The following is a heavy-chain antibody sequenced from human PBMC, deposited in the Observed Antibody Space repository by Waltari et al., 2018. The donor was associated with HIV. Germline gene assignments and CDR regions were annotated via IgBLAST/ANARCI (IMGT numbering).Heavy chain of an antibody. D-gene: IGHD6-25*01. CDR3: AREGGYYSPISL. J-gene: IGHJ6*02. Sequence: QVQLQESGPGLVKPSETLSLTCSVSGGSISSYYWSWIRQPPGKTLEWIGNIYYSGSTNYNPSLKSRVTISVDTSKNQFSLKLTSMTAADTAVYYCAREGGYYSPISLWGQGTTVAVSS. V-gene: IGHV4-59*01. CDR1: GGSISSYY. CDR2: IYYSGST.